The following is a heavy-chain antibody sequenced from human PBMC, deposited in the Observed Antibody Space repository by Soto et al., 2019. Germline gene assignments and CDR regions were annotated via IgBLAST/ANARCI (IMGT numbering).Heavy chain of an antibody. CDR2: ISGSGGST. J-gene: IGHJ6*02. Sequence: VQLLESGGGLVQPGGSLRLSCAASGFTFSSFAMSWVRQAPGKGLEWVSAISGSGGSTYYADSVKGRFTISRDNSKNTLYLQMNSLRAEDTAVYYCATGQGYYYYYGMDVWGQGNTVTVSS. CDR1: GFTFSSFA. V-gene: IGHV3-23*01. CDR3: ATGQGYYYYYGMDV.